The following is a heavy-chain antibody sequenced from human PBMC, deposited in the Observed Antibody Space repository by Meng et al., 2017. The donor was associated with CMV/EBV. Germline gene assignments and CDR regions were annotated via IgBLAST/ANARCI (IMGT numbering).Heavy chain of an antibody. J-gene: IGHJ6*02. V-gene: IGHV1-18*01. CDR2: ISAYNGNT. CDR1: GYTFTSYG. Sequence: ASVKVSCKASGYTFTSYGIGWVRQAPGQGLEWMGWISAYNGNTNYAQKLQGRVTMTTDTSTSTAYMELRSLRSDDTAVYYCARAGYCSSTSCPRAEYYYYYYGMDVWGQGTTVTVSS. D-gene: IGHD2-2*01. CDR3: ARAGYCSSTSCPRAEYYYYYYGMDV.